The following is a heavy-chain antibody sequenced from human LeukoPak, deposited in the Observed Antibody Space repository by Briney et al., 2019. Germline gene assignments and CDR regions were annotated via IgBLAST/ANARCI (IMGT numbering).Heavy chain of an antibody. Sequence: GGSLRLSCAASGFTFSSYSMNWVRQAPGKGLEWVSSISSSSNYIYYADSVKGRFTISRDNAKNSLYLQMNSLRAEDTAVYYCARDSYGGNAGVDYWGQGTLVTVSS. J-gene: IGHJ4*02. CDR1: GFTFSSYS. V-gene: IGHV3-21*01. CDR3: ARDSYGGNAGVDY. D-gene: IGHD4-23*01. CDR2: ISSSSNYI.